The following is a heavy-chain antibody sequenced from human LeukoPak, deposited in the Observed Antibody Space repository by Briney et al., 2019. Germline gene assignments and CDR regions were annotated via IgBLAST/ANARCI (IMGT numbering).Heavy chain of an antibody. CDR3: ASRRLRLGELSLYFDY. V-gene: IGHV3-48*04. CDR1: GFTFSSYS. J-gene: IGHJ4*02. CDR2: ISSSSSTI. D-gene: IGHD3-16*02. Sequence: GGSLRPSCAASGFTFSSYSMNWVRQAPGKGLEWVSYISSSSSTIYYADSVKGRFTISRDNAKNSLYLQMNSLRAEDTAVYYCASRRLRLGELSLYFDYWGQGTLVTVSS.